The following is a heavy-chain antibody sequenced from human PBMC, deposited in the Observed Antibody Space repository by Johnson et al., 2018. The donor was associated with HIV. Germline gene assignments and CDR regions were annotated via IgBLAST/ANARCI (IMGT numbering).Heavy chain of an antibody. V-gene: IGHV3-20*04. CDR2: INWNGGST. D-gene: IGHD3-22*01. CDR1: GFTFDDYA. Sequence: VQLVESGGGLVQPGRSLRLSCAASGFTFDDYAMHWVRQAPGKGLEWVSGINWNGGSTAYADSVKGRFPISSDTAKNSLYLQMNSLRAEDTALYYCARGDYYYYDTSGQFIAGAFDIWGQGILVTVSS. J-gene: IGHJ3*02. CDR3: ARGDYYYYDTSGQFIAGAFDI.